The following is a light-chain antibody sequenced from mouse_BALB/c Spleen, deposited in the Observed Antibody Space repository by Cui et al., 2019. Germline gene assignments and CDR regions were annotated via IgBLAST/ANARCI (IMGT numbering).Light chain of an antibody. J-gene: IGKJ2*01. CDR3: QQWSSNPPMYT. CDR1: SSVSY. CDR2: LTS. V-gene: IGKV4-68*01. Sequence: IVLTQSPALRSASPGEKVTMTCSASSSVSYMYWYQQKPRSSPKPWIYLTSNLASGVPARFSGSWSRTSYSLTISSMEAEDAATYYCQQWSSNPPMYTFGGGTKLEIK.